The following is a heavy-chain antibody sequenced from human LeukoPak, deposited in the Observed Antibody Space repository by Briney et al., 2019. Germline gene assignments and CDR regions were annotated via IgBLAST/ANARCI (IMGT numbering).Heavy chain of an antibody. CDR3: AKDQGNGIVGAMGFDY. D-gene: IGHD1-26*01. J-gene: IGHJ4*02. CDR1: GFTFSSYG. V-gene: IGHV3-30*02. Sequence: GGSLRLSCAASGFTFSSYGMHWVRQAPGKGLEWVAFIRYDGSNKYYADSVKGRFTISRDNSKNTLYLQMNSLRAEDTAVYYCAKDQGNGIVGAMGFDYWGQGTLVTVSS. CDR2: IRYDGSNK.